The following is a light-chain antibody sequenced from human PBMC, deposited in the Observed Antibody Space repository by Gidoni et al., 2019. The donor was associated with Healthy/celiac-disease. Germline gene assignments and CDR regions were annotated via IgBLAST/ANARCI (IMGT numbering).Light chain of an antibody. CDR3: QQSYSNPMT. CDR1: QSISSY. V-gene: IGKV1-39*01. J-gene: IGKJ2*01. CDR2: AAS. Sequence: DIQMTQSPSSLSASVGDRVTITCRASQSISSYLNWYQQKPGKAPKLLIYAASSLQSGVPSRFSGSGSGTDCTLTISSLQPEDFATYYCQQSYSNPMTFXQXTKLEIK.